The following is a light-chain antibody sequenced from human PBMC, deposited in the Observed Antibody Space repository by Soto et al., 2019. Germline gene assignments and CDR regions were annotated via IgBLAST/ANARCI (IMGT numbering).Light chain of an antibody. J-gene: IGKJ1*01. Sequence: EVVMTQSPATLSVSPGERATLSCRASQSVGSNLAWYQQKPGQPPRLLIYGASTTATAIPARFSGSGSGTEFTLAISSLQSEDFAVYYCQQYYNWPPWTFGQGTKVEIK. CDR1: QSVGSN. V-gene: IGKV3-15*01. CDR3: QQYYNWPPWT. CDR2: GAS.